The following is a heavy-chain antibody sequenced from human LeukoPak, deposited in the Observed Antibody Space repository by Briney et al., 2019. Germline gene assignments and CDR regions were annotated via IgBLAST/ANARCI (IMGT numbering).Heavy chain of an antibody. V-gene: IGHV3-15*01. Sequence: KPGGSLRLSCAASGFTFSNAWMSWVRQAPGKGLEWVGHIKSKIDGGTTGYAAPVKGRFTISRDDSKNTLYLQMNSLKTEDTAVYYCTKYSPLGAFDVWGQGTMVTVSS. CDR1: GFTFSNAW. CDR3: TKYSPLGAFDV. CDR2: IKSKIDGGTT. J-gene: IGHJ3*01. D-gene: IGHD2-15*01.